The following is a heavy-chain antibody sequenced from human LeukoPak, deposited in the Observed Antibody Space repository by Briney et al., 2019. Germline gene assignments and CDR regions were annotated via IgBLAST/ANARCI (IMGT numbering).Heavy chain of an antibody. Sequence: SETLSLTCTVSGGSISSYYWSWIRQPPGKGLEWIGYIYYSGSTNYNPSLKSRVTISVDTSKNQFSLKLSSVTDADTAVYYCARQEDLYYYGMDVWGQGTTVTVSS. CDR1: GGSISSYY. V-gene: IGHV4-59*08. CDR3: ARQEDLYYYGMDV. J-gene: IGHJ6*02. CDR2: IYYSGST.